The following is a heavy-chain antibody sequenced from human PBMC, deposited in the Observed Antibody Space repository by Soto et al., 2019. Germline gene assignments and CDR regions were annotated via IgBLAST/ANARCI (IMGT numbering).Heavy chain of an antibody. CDR3: ARQSGDYYFDY. J-gene: IGHJ4*02. CDR2: IYYSGST. Sequence: SETLSLTCTVSGGSISSYYWSWIRQPPGKGLEWIGYIYYSGSTNYNPSLKSRVTISVDTSKNQFSPKLSSVTAADTAVYYCARQSGDYYFDYWGQGTLVTVSS. D-gene: IGHD4-17*01. CDR1: GGSISSYY. V-gene: IGHV4-59*08.